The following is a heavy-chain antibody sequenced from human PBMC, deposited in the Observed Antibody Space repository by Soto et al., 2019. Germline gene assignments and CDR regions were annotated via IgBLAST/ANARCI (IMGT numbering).Heavy chain of an antibody. CDR1: GFSLSTSGVG. V-gene: IGHV2-5*02. CDR2: IYWDDDK. J-gene: IGHJ4*02. Sequence: QITMKESGPTLVKPRQTLTLTCTFSGFSLSTSGVGVGWIRQSPGKALEWLALIYWDDDKRYRPSLKSRLTITKDTSKNPVVLTMTNMDPVDTGTYYCAHSIVGVAGGDYWGQGTLVTVSS. CDR3: AHSIVGVAGGDY. D-gene: IGHD1-26*01.